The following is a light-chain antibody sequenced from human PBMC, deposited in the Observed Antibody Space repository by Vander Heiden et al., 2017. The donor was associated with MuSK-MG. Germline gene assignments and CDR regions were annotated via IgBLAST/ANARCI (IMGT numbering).Light chain of an antibody. V-gene: IGKV1-39*01. J-gene: IGKJ2*01. Sequence: DIQMTQFPSSLSASVGDRVTITCRASQSISSYLNWYQQKPGKAPKLLIYAASSLQSGVPSRFSGSGSGTDFTLTISRLQPEDFATYYCQQRDSTPYTFGQGTKVEIK. CDR1: QSISSY. CDR2: AAS. CDR3: QQRDSTPYT.